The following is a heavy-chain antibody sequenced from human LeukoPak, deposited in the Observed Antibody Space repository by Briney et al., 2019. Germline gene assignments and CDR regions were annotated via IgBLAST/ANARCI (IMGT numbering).Heavy chain of an antibody. CDR3: ARYGVPDRNYLDN. D-gene: IGHD1-14*01. J-gene: IGHJ4*02. V-gene: IGHV1-2*02. Sequence: ASVKVSCKASGYTFTAYYMNWVRQAPGQGPEWMGWINPNSGGADYAQKLQGRISMTRDTSISTAYMELSRLTSDDTAVYYCARYGVPDRNYLDNWGQGTLVTVSS. CDR2: INPNSGGA. CDR1: GYTFTAYY.